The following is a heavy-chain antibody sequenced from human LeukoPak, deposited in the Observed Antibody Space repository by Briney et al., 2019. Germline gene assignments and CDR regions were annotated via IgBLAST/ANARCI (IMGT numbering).Heavy chain of an antibody. CDR2: IYSSGST. D-gene: IGHD2-2*01. CDR3: ARAEIVVVPAATWYFDL. CDR1: NGSMTNNY. J-gene: IGHJ2*01. Sequence: SETLSLTCTVSNGSMTNNYWSWIRQPPGKGLEWIGYIYSSGSTIYNPSLKSRVTISIDTSKNQFSLKLISVTAEDTAVYYCARAEIVVVPAATWYFDLWGRGTLVTVSS. V-gene: IGHV4-59*01.